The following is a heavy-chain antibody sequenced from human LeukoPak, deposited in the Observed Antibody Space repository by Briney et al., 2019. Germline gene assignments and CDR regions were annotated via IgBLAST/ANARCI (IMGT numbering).Heavy chain of an antibody. CDR3: ARGDSSGYSILFPFDY. D-gene: IGHD3-22*01. CDR2: IIPIFGAA. Sequence: GASVKVSCKASGYTFTSYDINWVRQATGQGLEWMGGIIPIFGAANYAQKFQGRVTITADESTSTAYMELSSLRSEDTAVYYCARGDSSGYSILFPFDYWGQGTLVTVSS. V-gene: IGHV1-69*13. J-gene: IGHJ4*02. CDR1: GYTFTSYD.